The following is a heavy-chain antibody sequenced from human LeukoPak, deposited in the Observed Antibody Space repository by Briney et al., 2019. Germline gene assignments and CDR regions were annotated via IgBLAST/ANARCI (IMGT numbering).Heavy chain of an antibody. CDR1: GYTFTGYD. D-gene: IGHD3-10*01. J-gene: IGHJ4*02. CDR3: ARGQGTMVRGVMSY. V-gene: IGHV1-8*01. Sequence: EASVKVSCKASGYTFTGYDINWVRQATGQGLEWMGWMNPNSGNTGYAQKFQGRVTMTRNTSISTAYMELSSLRSEDTAVYYCARGQGTMVRGVMSYWGQGTLVTVSS. CDR2: MNPNSGNT.